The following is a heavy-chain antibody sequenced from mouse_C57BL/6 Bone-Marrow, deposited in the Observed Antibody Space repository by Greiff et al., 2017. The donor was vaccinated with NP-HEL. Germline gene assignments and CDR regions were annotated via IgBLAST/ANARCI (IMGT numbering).Heavy chain of an antibody. CDR2: IHPNSGST. Sequence: QVQLQQPGAELVKPGASVKLSCKASGYTFTSYWMHWVKQRPGQGLEWIGMIHPNSGSTTYNEKFKSKATLTADKSSSTAYMQLSSLTSEDSAVYYCAREGGSSPYYYAMDYWGQGTSVTVSS. CDR1: GYTFTSYW. D-gene: IGHD1-1*01. CDR3: AREGGSSPYYYAMDY. V-gene: IGHV1-64*01. J-gene: IGHJ4*01.